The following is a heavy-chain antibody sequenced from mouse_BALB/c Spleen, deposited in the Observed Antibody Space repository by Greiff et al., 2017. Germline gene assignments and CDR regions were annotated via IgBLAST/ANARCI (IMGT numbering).Heavy chain of an antibody. CDR3: ARDDGYYFAY. V-gene: IGHV2-9*02. CDR2: IWAGGST. CDR1: GFSLTSYG. D-gene: IGHD2-3*01. Sequence: VQVVESGPGLVAPSQSLSITCTVSGFSLTSYGVHWVRQPPGKGLEWLGVIWAGGSTNYNSALMSRLSISKDNSKSQVFLKMNSLQTDDTAMYYCARDDGYYFAYWGQGTLVTVSA. J-gene: IGHJ3*01.